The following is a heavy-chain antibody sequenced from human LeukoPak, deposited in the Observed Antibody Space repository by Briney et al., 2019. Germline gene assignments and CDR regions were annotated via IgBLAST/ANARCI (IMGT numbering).Heavy chain of an antibody. J-gene: IGHJ4*02. CDR2: MNPNSGNT. CDR3: RRGSSGRRDN. Sequence: VASVKVSCKASGYTFTSCDINWVRQATGQGLEWMGWMNPNSGNTGCGQSFQGRITMTRDISIGTAYMELSNLTSDDTAIYYCRRGSSGRRDNWGQGTLVTVSA. D-gene: IGHD6-19*01. V-gene: IGHV1-8*01. CDR1: GYTFTSCD.